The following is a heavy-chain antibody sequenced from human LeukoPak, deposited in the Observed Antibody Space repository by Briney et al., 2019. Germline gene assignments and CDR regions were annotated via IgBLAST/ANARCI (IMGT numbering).Heavy chain of an antibody. D-gene: IGHD1-14*01. CDR1: GFTFGGYC. Sequence: GGSLRLSCAGSGFTFGGYCMHWFRQTPGKGLEWVAVIAYDGSRAFYADSVKGRFTIPRDNSKNTMSVQMDDLRAEDTAVYYCTRYNNDHFDYWGQGTLVTVSS. J-gene: IGHJ4*02. CDR3: TRYNNDHFDY. CDR2: IAYDGSRA. V-gene: IGHV3-33*01.